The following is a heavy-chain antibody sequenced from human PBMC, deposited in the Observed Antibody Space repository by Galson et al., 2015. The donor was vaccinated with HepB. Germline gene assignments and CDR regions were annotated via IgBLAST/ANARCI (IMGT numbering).Heavy chain of an antibody. D-gene: IGHD2-21*02. J-gene: IGHJ4*02. CDR1: GFSFSSYS. CDR3: GTAMGDY. Sequence: SLRLSCAASGFSFSSYSMNWVRQAPGKGLEWVSYISSTGRTMYYADSVKGRFTISRDNTKNSLYLQMNSLRAEDTAVFYCGTAMGDYWGQGTLVTVSS. V-gene: IGHV3-48*03. CDR2: ISSTGRTM.